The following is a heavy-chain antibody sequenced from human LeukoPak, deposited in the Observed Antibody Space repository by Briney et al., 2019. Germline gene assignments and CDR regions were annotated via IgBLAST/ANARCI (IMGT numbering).Heavy chain of an antibody. CDR2: INHSGST. CDR1: GGSFNNYY. CDR3: ARSQFGSWTDAFDI. V-gene: IGHV4-34*01. D-gene: IGHD2-15*01. J-gene: IGHJ3*02. Sequence: PSETLSLTCAVYGGSFNNYYWTWLRQPPGEGLEWIGEINHSGSTYYNPSLKSRVTISVDTSKNQFSLKLTSVTAADTAVYYCARSQFGSWTDAFDIWGQGTMVTVSS.